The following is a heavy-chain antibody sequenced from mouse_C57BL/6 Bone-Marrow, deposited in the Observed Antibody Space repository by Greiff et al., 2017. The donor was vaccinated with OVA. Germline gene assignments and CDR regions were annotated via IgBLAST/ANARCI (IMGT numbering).Heavy chain of an antibody. Sequence: ESGPGLVKPSQSLSLTCSVTGYSITSGYYWNWLRQFPGNKLEWMGYISYDGSTNYNPSLKNRISITRDTSKNQFFLKLNSVTTEDTATYYCARTGTDFDYWGKGTTLTVSS. CDR1: GYSITSGYY. V-gene: IGHV3-6*01. D-gene: IGHD4-1*01. CDR3: ARTGTDFDY. CDR2: ISYDGST. J-gene: IGHJ2*01.